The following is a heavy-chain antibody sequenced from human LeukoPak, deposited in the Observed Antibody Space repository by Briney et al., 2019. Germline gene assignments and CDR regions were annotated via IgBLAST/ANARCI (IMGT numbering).Heavy chain of an antibody. J-gene: IGHJ4*02. CDR3: ARWDYGDYGDY. Sequence: SETLSPTCTVSGGSISGYYWSWIRQPPGKGLEWVGEINHSGSTNYNPSLKSRVTISVDTSKSQFSLKLSSVTAADTAVYYCARWDYGDYGDYWGQGTLVTVSS. CDR2: INHSGST. CDR1: GGSISGYY. D-gene: IGHD4-17*01. V-gene: IGHV4-34*01.